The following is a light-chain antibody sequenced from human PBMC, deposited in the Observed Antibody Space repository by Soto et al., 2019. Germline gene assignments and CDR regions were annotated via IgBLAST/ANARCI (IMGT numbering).Light chain of an antibody. Sequence: VLTQAPATLSLSPGERATFSCRASQRVSSSYLAWYQKKPGQAPRXXIYGASSRDTGITDRCSGSGRWTDFTRTISELEPEDFAVYYPQPYRSSHPHTFREGSKVDI. CDR3: QPYRSSHPHT. CDR2: GAS. CDR1: QRVSSSY. V-gene: IGKV3-20*01. J-gene: IGKJ4*01.